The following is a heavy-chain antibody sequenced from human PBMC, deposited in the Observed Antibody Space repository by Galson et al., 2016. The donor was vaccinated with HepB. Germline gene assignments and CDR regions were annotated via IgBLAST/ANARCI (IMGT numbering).Heavy chain of an antibody. Sequence: SLRLSCAASGFTFGSYWMSWVRQAPGKGLEWVANIKQDGSEKYYVDSVKGRFTISRDNAKNSLFLQMNSLRAEDTAVYYCARDSRRKPYSSSQGGLLDYWGQGTLVTVPS. CDR1: GFTFGSYW. V-gene: IGHV3-7*01. D-gene: IGHD6-13*01. CDR3: ARDSRRKPYSSSQGGLLDY. CDR2: IKQDGSEK. J-gene: IGHJ4*02.